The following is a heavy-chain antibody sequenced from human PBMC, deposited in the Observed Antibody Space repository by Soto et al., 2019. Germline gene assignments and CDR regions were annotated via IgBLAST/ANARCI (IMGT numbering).Heavy chain of an antibody. CDR2: IYYSGST. D-gene: IGHD1-7*01. J-gene: IGHJ6*02. V-gene: IGHV4-30-4*01. CDR1: GGSISSGDYY. CDR3: ARDRRITGTTYYYYGMDV. Sequence: PSETLSLTCTVSGGSISSGDYYWSWIRQPPGKGLGWIGYIYYSGSTYYNPSLKSRVTISVDTSKNQFSLKLSSVTAADTAVYYCARDRRITGTTYYYYGMDVWGQGTTVTVSS.